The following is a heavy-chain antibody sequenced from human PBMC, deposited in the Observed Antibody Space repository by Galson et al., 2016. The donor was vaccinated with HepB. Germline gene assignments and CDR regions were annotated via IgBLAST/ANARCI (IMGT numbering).Heavy chain of an antibody. CDR2: ISSSGTTI. V-gene: IGHV3-48*03. CDR1: GFTFSRYE. J-gene: IGHJ6*02. CDR3: ARVLFGSGSYWCLDV. D-gene: IGHD3-10*01. Sequence: SLRLSCAASGFTFSRYEMNWVRQAPGKGLEWVSYISSSGTTIYYADSVKGRFTISRDNAKNSLYLQMNSPRDEDTAVYFCARVLFGSGSYWCLDVWGQGTTVTVSS.